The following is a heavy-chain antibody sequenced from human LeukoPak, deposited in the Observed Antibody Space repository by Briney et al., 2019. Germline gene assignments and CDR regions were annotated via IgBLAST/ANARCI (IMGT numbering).Heavy chain of an antibody. J-gene: IGHJ5*02. Sequence: ASVKVSCEASGYTFTSYGISWVRQAPGQGLEWMGWISAYNGNTNYAQKLQGRVTMTTDTSTSTAYMELRSLRSDDTAVYYCARVETRFLEWLPQNWFDPWGQGTLVTVSS. CDR2: ISAYNGNT. V-gene: IGHV1-18*01. CDR1: GYTFTSYG. CDR3: ARVETRFLEWLPQNWFDP. D-gene: IGHD3-3*01.